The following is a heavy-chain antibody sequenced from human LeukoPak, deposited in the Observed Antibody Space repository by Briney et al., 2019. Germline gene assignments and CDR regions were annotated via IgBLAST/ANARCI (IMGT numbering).Heavy chain of an antibody. D-gene: IGHD1-26*01. CDR2: ISYDGSNK. Sequence: GGSLRLSCAASGFTFSSYAMHWVRQAPGKGLEWVAVISYDGSNKYYADSVKGRFTISRDNSKNTLYLQMNSLRAEDTAVYYCARLVGTGALDIWGQGTMVTVSS. J-gene: IGHJ3*02. V-gene: IGHV3-30*04. CDR3: ARLVGTGALDI. CDR1: GFTFSSYA.